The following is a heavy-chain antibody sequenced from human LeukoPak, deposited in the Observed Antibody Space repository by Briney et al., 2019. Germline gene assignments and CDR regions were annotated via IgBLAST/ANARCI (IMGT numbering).Heavy chain of an antibody. CDR1: EFTFSSYG. V-gene: IGHV3-30*02. CDR3: AKEYGDYLADY. CDR2: IRHDGSNN. J-gene: IGHJ4*02. Sequence: PGGSLRLSCAASEFTFSSYGMHWVRQAPGKGLEWVAFIRHDGSNNFYADSVKGRFTISRDNSKNTLYLQMNSLRAEDTAVYYCAKEYGDYLADYWGQGTLVTVSS. D-gene: IGHD4-17*01.